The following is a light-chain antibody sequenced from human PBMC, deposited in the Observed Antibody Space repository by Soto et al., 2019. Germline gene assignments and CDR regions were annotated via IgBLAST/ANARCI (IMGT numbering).Light chain of an antibody. CDR3: QKYDSAPWT. Sequence: DIQMAQSPSSLSASVRDRVTITCRASQGISNYLAWYQQKPGKVPKLLIYAASTLQTGVPSRFSSSGSWAEFTLTISSRQPEDVATYYCQKYDSAPWTFGQGTVVEIK. V-gene: IGKV1-27*01. CDR1: QGISNY. J-gene: IGKJ1*01. CDR2: AAS.